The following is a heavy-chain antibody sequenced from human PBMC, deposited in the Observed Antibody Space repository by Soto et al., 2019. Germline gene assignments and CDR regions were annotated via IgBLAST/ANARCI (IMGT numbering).Heavy chain of an antibody. CDR3: TEDILPGGADV. Sequence: GGSLRLSCVASAFSSHHHAIHWVRQGPGKGLEWVSGIHWNNGATGYADSVKGRFTIFKDNVKNSVYLQMNSLRTDDTAFYYCTEDILPGGADVWGQGTTVTVLL. CDR2: IHWNNGAT. CDR1: AFSSHHHA. D-gene: IGHD3-16*01. J-gene: IGHJ6*02. V-gene: IGHV3-9*02.